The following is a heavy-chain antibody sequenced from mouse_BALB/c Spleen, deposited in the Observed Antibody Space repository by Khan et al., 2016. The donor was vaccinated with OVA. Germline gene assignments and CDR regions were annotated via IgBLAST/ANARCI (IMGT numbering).Heavy chain of an antibody. D-gene: IGHD1-1*01. CDR2: ISYSGVT. J-gene: IGHJ2*01. V-gene: IGHV3-2*02. Sequence: VQLKQSGPGLVKPSQSLSLTCTVTGYSITSGYAWNWIRQFPGNKLEWMGYISYSGVTSYTPSLKSRISITRDTSKNQFFLQLNSVTTEDTATYYCERGNYYGYYFDYGGQGTTLTVSS. CDR1: GYSITSGYA. CDR3: ERGNYYGYYFDY.